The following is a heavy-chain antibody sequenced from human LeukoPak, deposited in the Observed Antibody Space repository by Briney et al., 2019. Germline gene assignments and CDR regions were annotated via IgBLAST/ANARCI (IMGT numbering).Heavy chain of an antibody. CDR2: IYHSGST. D-gene: IGHD2-21*02. V-gene: IGHV4-39*07. CDR1: GASISSSPYY. CDR3: ARDRGDYINDY. J-gene: IGHJ4*02. Sequence: SETLSLTCIVSGASISSSPYYWAWIRQPPGKGLEWIGSIYHSGSTYYNPSLKSRVTISVDTSKNQFSLKLSSVTAADTAVYYCARDRGDYINDYWGQGTLVTVSS.